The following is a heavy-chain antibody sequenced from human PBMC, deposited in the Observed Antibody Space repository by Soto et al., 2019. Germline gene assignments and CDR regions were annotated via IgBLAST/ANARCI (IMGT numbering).Heavy chain of an antibody. CDR2: LSGSGGRA. Sequence: EVQLLESGGGLVRPGGSLRLSCAASGFTFSNYAMNWVRQAPGQGLQWVSALSGSGGRAYYADSVQGRFTISRDNSKNTFYLQMNSLRDADTALYHCVSEVRGWCARGCFDLWCRGTTVTVCS. CDR3: VSEVRGWCARGCFDL. J-gene: IGHJ6*02. CDR1: GFTFSNYA. V-gene: IGHV3-23*01. D-gene: IGHD6-19*01.